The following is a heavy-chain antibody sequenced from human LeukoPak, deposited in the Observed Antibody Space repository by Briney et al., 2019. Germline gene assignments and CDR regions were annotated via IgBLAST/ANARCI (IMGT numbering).Heavy chain of an antibody. Sequence: GGSLRLSCAASGFTVSSNEMSWVRQAPGKGLEWVSSISGGSTYYADSRKGRFTISRDNSKNTLHLQMNSLRAEDTAVYYCASGGIIAAAGPVDYWGQGTLVTVSS. V-gene: IGHV3-38-3*01. CDR1: GFTVSSNE. D-gene: IGHD6-13*01. CDR3: ASGGIIAAAGPVDY. J-gene: IGHJ4*02. CDR2: ISGGST.